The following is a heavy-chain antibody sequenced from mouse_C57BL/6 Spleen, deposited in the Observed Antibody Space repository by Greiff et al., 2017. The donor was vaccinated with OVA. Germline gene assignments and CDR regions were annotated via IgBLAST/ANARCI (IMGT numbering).Heavy chain of an antibody. D-gene: IGHD1-1*01. Sequence: VQLQQPGAELVKPGASVKVSCKASGYTFTSYWMHWVKQRPGQGLEWIGRIHPSDSDTNYNQKFKGKATLTVDKSSSTAYMQLSSLTSEDSAVYYCARFLLLPQGYFDYWGQGTTLTVSS. CDR3: ARFLLLPQGYFDY. CDR1: GYTFTSYW. V-gene: IGHV1-74*01. J-gene: IGHJ2*01. CDR2: IHPSDSDT.